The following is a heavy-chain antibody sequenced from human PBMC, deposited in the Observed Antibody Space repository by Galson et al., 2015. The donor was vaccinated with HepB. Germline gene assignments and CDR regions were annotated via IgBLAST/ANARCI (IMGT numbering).Heavy chain of an antibody. V-gene: IGHV3-33*01. Sequence: SLRLSCAASGFTFSTYGMHWVRQAPGKGLEWVALIWYDGSNKYYADSVKGRFTISRDNSKNTLYLQMNSLRAEDTAVYYCARVEIVVVPAASQYYYDGMDVWGQGTTVTVSS. CDR1: GFTFSTYG. J-gene: IGHJ6*02. D-gene: IGHD2-2*03. CDR3: ARVEIVVVPAASQYYYDGMDV. CDR2: IWYDGSNK.